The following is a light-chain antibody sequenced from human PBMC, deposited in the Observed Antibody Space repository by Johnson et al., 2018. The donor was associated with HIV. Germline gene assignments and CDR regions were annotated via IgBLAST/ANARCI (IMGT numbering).Light chain of an antibody. V-gene: IGLV1-51*02. CDR3: GTWDSSLRL. Sequence: QSVLTQPPSVSAAPGQKVTIYCSGSSSNIGNNFVSWYQHLPGTTPKLLIYEYDKRPSGIPDRFSGSKSGTSATLGITGLQNGDEADYYCGTWDSSLRLFGTGTKVTVL. CDR1: SSNIGNNF. J-gene: IGLJ1*01. CDR2: EYD.